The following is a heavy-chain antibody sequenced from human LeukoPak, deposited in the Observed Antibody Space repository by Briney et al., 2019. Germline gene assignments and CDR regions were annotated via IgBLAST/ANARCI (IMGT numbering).Heavy chain of an antibody. D-gene: IGHD1-26*01. Sequence: GSLRLSCAASGFIFRSYSMHWVRQAPSKGVEGGAVVSYDGSGENYADSVNGRFTISRDNSKNTLYLQMNSLRAEDTAVFYCARDGVGTAFDLWGQGTMVTVSS. CDR3: ARDGVGTAFDL. CDR2: VSYDGSGE. J-gene: IGHJ3*01. CDR1: GFIFRSYS. V-gene: IGHV3-30*01.